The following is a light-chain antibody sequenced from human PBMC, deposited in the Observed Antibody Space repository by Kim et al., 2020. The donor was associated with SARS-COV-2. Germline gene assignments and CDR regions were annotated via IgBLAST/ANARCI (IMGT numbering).Light chain of an antibody. Sequence: DIQMTQSPSSLSASIGDRVTITCRASQSISSYLNWYQQKPGKAPKLLIYAASSLKSGAPSRFSGSGSETDFTLTISSLQPEDFATYYCHQSYSTPYTFGQGTKLEIK. V-gene: IGKV1-39*01. CDR1: QSISSY. CDR2: AAS. J-gene: IGKJ2*01. CDR3: HQSYSTPYT.